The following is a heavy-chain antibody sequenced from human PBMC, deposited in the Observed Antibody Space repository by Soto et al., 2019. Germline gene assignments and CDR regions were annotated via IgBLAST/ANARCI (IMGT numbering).Heavy chain of an antibody. V-gene: IGHV3-21*01. CDR3: AREGQLVPGDY. Sequence: EVQLVESGGGLVKPGGSLRLSCAASGFTFSSYSMNWVRQAPGKGLEWVSSISSSSSYIYYADSVKGRFTISRDNANNSLDLQMNSLRAEDTAGYYCAREGQLVPGDYGGQGTLFTVSS. CDR2: ISSSSSYI. J-gene: IGHJ4*02. CDR1: GFTFSSYS. D-gene: IGHD6-13*01.